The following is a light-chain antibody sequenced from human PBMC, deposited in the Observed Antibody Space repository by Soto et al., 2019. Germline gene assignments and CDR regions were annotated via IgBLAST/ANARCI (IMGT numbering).Light chain of an antibody. CDR3: SSYRSRNTLL. V-gene: IGLV2-14*01. J-gene: IGLJ2*01. CDR1: SSDVGDYDY. Sequence: QSALTQPASVSGSPGQSITISCTGTSSDVGDYDYVSWYQQYAGKAPKMMIYEASNRPSGVSNRFSGSKSGNTASLTISGLQAEDEADYYYSSYRSRNTLLFGGWTKLTVL. CDR2: EAS.